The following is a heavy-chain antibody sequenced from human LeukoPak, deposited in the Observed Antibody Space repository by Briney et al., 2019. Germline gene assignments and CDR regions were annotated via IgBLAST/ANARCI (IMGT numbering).Heavy chain of an antibody. J-gene: IGHJ1*01. CDR3: ATSWPTVTRIFQH. CDR2: INPSGGST. Sequence: ASVKVSCKASGYTFTSYYMHWVRQAPGQGLEWMGIINPSGGSTSYAQKFQGRVTMTEDTSTDTAYMELSSLRSEDTAVYYCATSWPTVTRIFQHWGQGTLVTVSS. CDR1: GYTFTSYY. V-gene: IGHV1-46*01. D-gene: IGHD4-17*01.